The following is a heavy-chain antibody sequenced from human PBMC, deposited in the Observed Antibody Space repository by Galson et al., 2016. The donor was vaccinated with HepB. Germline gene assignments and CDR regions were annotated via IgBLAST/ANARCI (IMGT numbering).Heavy chain of an antibody. J-gene: IGHJ6*02. Sequence: SLRLSCAASGFTFSDYCVNWVRQVPGKGLEWVSFISYTTDMIYYADSVKGRFTISRDNARNSLYLQMNSLRDEDTAVYFCARSMIRGVIIYGMDVWGQGTTVTVSS. D-gene: IGHD3-10*01. V-gene: IGHV3-48*02. CDR2: ISYTTDMI. CDR1: GFTFSDYC. CDR3: ARSMIRGVIIYGMDV.